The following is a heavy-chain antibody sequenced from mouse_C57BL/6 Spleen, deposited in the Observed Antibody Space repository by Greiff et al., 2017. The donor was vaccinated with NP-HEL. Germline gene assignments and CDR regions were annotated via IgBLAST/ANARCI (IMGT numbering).Heavy chain of an antibody. Sequence: VQLQQSGAELVKPGASVKLSCKASGYTFTSYWMHWVKQRPGQGLEWIGMIHPNSGSTNYNEKFKSKATLTVDKSSSTAYMQLSSLTSEDSAVYYCARGPSHYYAMDYWGQGTSVTVSS. CDR2: IHPNSGST. J-gene: IGHJ4*01. CDR1: GYTFTSYW. V-gene: IGHV1-64*01. CDR3: ARGPSHYYAMDY.